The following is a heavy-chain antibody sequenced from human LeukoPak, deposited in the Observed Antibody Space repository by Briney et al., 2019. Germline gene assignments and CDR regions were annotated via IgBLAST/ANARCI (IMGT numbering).Heavy chain of an antibody. CDR2: ISGSGGST. D-gene: IGHD3-22*01. CDR3: AKSSYYYDSSGYYD. V-gene: IGHV3-23*01. CDR1: RFTFSSYA. Sequence: GGSLRLSCAASRFTFSSYAMSWVRQAPGKGLEWVSAISGSGGSTYYADSVKGRFTISRDNSKNTLYLQMNSLRAEDTAVYYCAKSSYYYDSSGYYDWGQGTLVTVSS. J-gene: IGHJ4*02.